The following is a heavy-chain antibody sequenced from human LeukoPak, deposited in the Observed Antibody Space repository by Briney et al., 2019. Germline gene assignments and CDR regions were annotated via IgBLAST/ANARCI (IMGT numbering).Heavy chain of an antibody. CDR1: GGSMISADTY. D-gene: IGHD4-17*01. V-gene: IGHV4-30-4*01. J-gene: IGHJ2*01. CDR2: FYYNGRT. Sequence: SETLTLTCTVSGGSMISADTYWTWIRQSPGKGLEWIGYFYYNGRTYYNPSLKSRVTISGDTSKNQFSLKLNSVTAADTAVYYCTRDPTVTNGGYWYFDLWGRGTLVTVPS. CDR3: TRDPTVTNGGYWYFDL.